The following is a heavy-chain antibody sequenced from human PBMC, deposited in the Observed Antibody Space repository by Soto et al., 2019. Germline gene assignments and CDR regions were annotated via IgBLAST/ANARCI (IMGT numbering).Heavy chain of an antibody. J-gene: IGHJ3*01. V-gene: IGHV3-23*01. CDR3: AKDQWGNVFDL. CDR2: LSKSGATP. D-gene: IGHD1-26*01. Sequence: EVQLLESGGGLVQPGGSLRLSCAASGFAFSSYDMTWVRQAPGKGLEWVSTLSKSGATPYYADSGRGRLIISKDTAKNTVHLQLNSLSDQDTALYYCAKDQWGNVFDLWGQGTILTVSS. CDR1: GFAFSSYD.